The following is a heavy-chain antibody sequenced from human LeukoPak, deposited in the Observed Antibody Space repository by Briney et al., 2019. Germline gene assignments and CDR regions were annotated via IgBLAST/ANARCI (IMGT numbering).Heavy chain of an antibody. CDR2: INHSGST. Sequence: SETLSLTCAVYGGSFSGYYWSWIRQPPGKGLEWIGEINHSGSTNYNPSLKSRVAISVDTSKNQFSLKLSSVTAADTAVYYCASGPTSLITIFGVVSNRHDAFDIWGQGTMVTVSS. D-gene: IGHD3-3*01. CDR1: GGSFSGYY. CDR3: ASGPTSLITIFGVVSNRHDAFDI. J-gene: IGHJ3*02. V-gene: IGHV4-34*01.